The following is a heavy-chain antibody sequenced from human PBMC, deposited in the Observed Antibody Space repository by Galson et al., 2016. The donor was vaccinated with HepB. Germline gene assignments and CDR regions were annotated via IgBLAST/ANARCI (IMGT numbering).Heavy chain of an antibody. CDR1: GYTFTTYG. J-gene: IGHJ6*02. Sequence: SVKVSCKASGYTFTTYGISWVRQAPGQGLEWMGWISAYNGNTNYAQKFQGRVTMTTDTSTSTAYMELGSLRSDDTAVYYCARDPRKIRYQLLEIYYYYYAMDVWGQGTTVTVSS. CDR3: ARDPRKIRYQLLEIYYYYYAMDV. D-gene: IGHD2-2*01. V-gene: IGHV1-18*01. CDR2: ISAYNGNT.